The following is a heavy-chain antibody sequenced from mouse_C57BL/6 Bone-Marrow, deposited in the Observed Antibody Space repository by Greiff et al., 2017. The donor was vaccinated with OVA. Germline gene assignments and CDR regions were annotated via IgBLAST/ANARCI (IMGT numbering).Heavy chain of an antibody. CDR1: GFTFSSYA. V-gene: IGHV5-4*01. D-gene: IGHD4-1*01. J-gene: IGHJ2*01. CDR3: ARDLGPYFDY. CDR2: ISDGGSYT. Sequence: DVKLVESGGGLVKPGGSLKLSCAASGFTFSSYAMSWVRQTPEKRLEWVATISDGGSYTYYPDNVKGRFTISRDNAKNNLYLQMSHLKSEDTAMYYCARDLGPYFDYWGQGTTLTVSS.